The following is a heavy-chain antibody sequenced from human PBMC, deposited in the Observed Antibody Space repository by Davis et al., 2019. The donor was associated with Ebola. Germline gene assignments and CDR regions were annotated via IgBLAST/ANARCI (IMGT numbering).Heavy chain of an antibody. J-gene: IGHJ6*04. D-gene: IGHD3-3*01. Sequence: GESLKISCAASGFTFSYYPMSWVRQAPGKGLEWVSGISLTGDDTYYADSVKGRFTISRDNSKKTLYLQMNSLRAEDTAVYYCAKSGLSFGVVKYHYGMDVWGKGTTVTVSS. CDR1: GFTFSYYP. CDR3: AKSGLSFGVVKYHYGMDV. CDR2: ISLTGDDT. V-gene: IGHV3-23*01.